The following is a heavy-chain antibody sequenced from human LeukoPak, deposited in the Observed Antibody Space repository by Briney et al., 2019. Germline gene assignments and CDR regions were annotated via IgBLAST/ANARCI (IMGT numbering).Heavy chain of an antibody. CDR1: GGSISNFY. V-gene: IGHV4-59*01. J-gene: IGHJ6*02. D-gene: IGHD6-13*01. CDR3: AAHSSSWSPYYSYFALNV. Sequence: SETLSLTCTVSGGSISNFYWSWIRQPPGKGLEWIEYIYSSGSTNYNPSLKSRVTMSEDTSKNQVSLKLRSVTAADAAVYYCAAHSSSWSPYYSYFALNVWGQGTTVTVSS. CDR2: IYSSGST.